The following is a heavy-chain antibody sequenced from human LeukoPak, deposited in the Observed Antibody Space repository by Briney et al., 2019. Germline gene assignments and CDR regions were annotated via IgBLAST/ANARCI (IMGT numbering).Heavy chain of an antibody. CDR3: ARDLQGVFDP. CDR2: IIPIFGTA. D-gene: IGHD3-16*01. Sequence: GASVKVSCKASGGTFSSYAISWVRQAPGQGLEWMGGIIPIFGTANYAQKFQGRVTITADESTSTAYMELSSLRSEDTAVYYCARDLQGVFDPWGQGTLVTVSS. CDR1: GGTFSSYA. V-gene: IGHV1-69*01. J-gene: IGHJ5*02.